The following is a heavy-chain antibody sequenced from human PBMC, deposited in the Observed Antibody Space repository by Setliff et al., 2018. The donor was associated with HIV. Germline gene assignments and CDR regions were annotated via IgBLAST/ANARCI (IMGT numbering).Heavy chain of an antibody. D-gene: IGHD2-15*01. CDR2: ISGSGAGT. V-gene: IGHV3-23*01. CDR3: AKGSCSGGSCLY. Sequence: GGSLRLSCAASGFTFSGSGMSWVRQAPGKGLEWVSSISGSGAGTYYADSVKGRFTISRDNSKNTLYLQMNSLRAEDTAVYYCAKGSCSGGSCLYWGRERWSPSPQ. CDR1: GFTFSGSG. J-gene: IGHJ4*02.